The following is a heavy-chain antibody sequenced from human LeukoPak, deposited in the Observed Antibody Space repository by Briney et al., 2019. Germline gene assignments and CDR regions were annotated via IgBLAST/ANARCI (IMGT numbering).Heavy chain of an antibody. CDR2: IYYTGST. J-gene: IGHJ4*02. CDR3: ARTHNSGWYLHS. Sequence: SETLSLTCTVSGGSISSSTYYWGWIRQPPGKGPEWIGSIYYTGSTNYNPSLKSRVTTSLDTSKNQFSLNLRSVTAADTAVYYCARTHNSGWYLHSWGQGTLVTVSS. CDR1: GGSISSSTYY. V-gene: IGHV4-39*07. D-gene: IGHD6-19*01.